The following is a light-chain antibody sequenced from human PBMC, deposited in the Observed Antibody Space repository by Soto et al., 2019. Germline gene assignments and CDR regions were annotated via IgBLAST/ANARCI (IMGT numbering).Light chain of an antibody. CDR2: GAS. CDR1: QAVTSKF. V-gene: IGKV3-20*01. CDR3: QQYGSSGT. J-gene: IGKJ1*01. Sequence: EIVLTQSPGTLSLSPGDEATLSSKASQAVTSKFLAWYQQKPGQPPRLLILGASTRATGIADRFSGSGSGTDFTLTISRLEPEDFAVYYCQQYGSSGTFGQGTKVDIK.